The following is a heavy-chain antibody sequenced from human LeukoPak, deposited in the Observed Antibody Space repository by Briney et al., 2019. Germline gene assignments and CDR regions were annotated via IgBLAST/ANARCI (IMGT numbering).Heavy chain of an antibody. CDR1: GGSFSGYY. D-gene: IGHD2-8*01. J-gene: IGHJ4*02. V-gene: IGHV4-34*01. Sequence: SETLSLTCAVYGGSFSGYYWSWIRQPPGKGLEWIGSIYHSGSTYYNPSLKSRVTISVDTSKNQFSLKLSSVTAADTAVYYCARDPGIVLMVYAGFDYWGQGTLVTVSS. CDR2: IYHSGST. CDR3: ARDPGIVLMVYAGFDY.